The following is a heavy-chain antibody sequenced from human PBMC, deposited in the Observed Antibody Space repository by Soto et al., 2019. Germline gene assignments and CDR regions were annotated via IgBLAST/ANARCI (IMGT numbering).Heavy chain of an antibody. CDR1: GFTFSSYA. J-gene: IGHJ4*02. V-gene: IGHV3-33*01. CDR3: VRERGREPGHSSGYALNF. CDR2: IWYNGSNE. D-gene: IGHD5-18*01. Sequence: QVHLVESGGGVVQPGESLRLSCAASGFTFSSYAMHWVRQAPGKGLEWVTLIWYNGSNEYYADSVKGRFTISRDNPKNTLYRQMNSLRAEDTAVYFCVRERGREPGHSSGYALNFWGQGTLVTVSP.